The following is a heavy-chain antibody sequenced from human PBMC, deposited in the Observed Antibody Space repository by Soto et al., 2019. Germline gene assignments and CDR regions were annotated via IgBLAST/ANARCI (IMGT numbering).Heavy chain of an antibody. D-gene: IGHD1-7*01. CDR3: AGYLLDNWNYPTWFDP. CDR2: IIPIFGTA. V-gene: IGHV1-69*13. CDR1: GGTFSSYA. Sequence: SVKVSCKASGGTFSSYAISWVRQAPGQGLEWMGGIIPIFGTANYAQKFQGRVTITADESTSTAYMELSSLRSEDTAVYYCAGYLLDNWNYPTWFDPWGQGTLVTVSS. J-gene: IGHJ5*02.